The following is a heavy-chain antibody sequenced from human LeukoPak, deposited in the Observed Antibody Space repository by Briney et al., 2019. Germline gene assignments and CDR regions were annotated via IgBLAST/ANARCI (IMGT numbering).Heavy chain of an antibody. V-gene: IGHV3-48*01. Sequence: PGGSLRLSCAASGFTFNTYTMNWVRQAPGKGLEWVSYISGSSGIIDYADSVRGRFTISRDNAKNSLYLQMNSLRAEDTAVYYCARDPDGYCSSTSCPRYGMDVWGQGTTVTVSS. J-gene: IGHJ6*02. D-gene: IGHD2-2*01. CDR1: GFTFNTYT. CDR2: ISGSSGII. CDR3: ARDPDGYCSSTSCPRYGMDV.